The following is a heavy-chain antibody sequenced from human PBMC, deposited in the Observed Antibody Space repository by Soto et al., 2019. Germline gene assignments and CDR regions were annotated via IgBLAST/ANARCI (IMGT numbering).Heavy chain of an antibody. D-gene: IGHD3-22*01. CDR1: GGSISSGDYY. CDR3: AGSYDSSGYYYGWFDP. CDR2: IYYSGST. V-gene: IGHV4-30-4*01. Sequence: SETLSLTCTVSGGSISSGDYYWSWIRQPPGKGLEWIGYIYYSGSTYYNPSLKSRVTISVDTSKNQFSLKLSSVTAADTAVYYCAGSYDSSGYYYGWFDPWGQGALVTVSS. J-gene: IGHJ5*02.